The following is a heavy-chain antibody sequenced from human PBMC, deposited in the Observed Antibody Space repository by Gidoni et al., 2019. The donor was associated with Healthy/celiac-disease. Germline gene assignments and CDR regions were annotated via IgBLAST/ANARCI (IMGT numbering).Heavy chain of an antibody. Sequence: QVQLVQSGAEGKKPGAAVKVSCKASGYTLTSYGTSWVRQAPGQGLEWMGWISAYNGNTNSAQKLPGIVTMTTDTSTSTAYMELRSLGSDDTAVYYCARVRSSGWYLDWFDPWGQGTLVTVSS. V-gene: IGHV1-18*04. J-gene: IGHJ5*02. CDR1: GYTLTSYG. D-gene: IGHD6-19*01. CDR2: ISAYNGNT. CDR3: ARVRSSGWYLDWFDP.